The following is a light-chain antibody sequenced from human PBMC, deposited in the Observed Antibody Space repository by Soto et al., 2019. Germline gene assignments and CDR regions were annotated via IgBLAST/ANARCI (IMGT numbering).Light chain of an antibody. J-gene: IGLJ3*02. V-gene: IGLV2-14*01. CDR3: SAFTSSTTLA. CDR1: SSDIGGYNY. Sequence: QSALTQPASVSGSPGQSITISCTGTSSDIGGYNYVSWYQQHPGKAPKLMIYEVSNRPSGVSNRFSGSKSGNAASLTISGLQAEDEAYYYCSAFTSSTTLAFGGGTQLTVL. CDR2: EVS.